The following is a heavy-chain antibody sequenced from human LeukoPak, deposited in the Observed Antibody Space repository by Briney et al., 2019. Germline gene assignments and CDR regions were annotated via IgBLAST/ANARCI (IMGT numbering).Heavy chain of an antibody. D-gene: IGHD2-2*01. CDR2: IYHSGST. V-gene: IGHV4-38-2*02. J-gene: IGHJ5*02. CDR3: ARDGVNIVAVPAAEVNWFDP. Sequence: SEPLSLTCAVSGYSISSGYYWGWIRQPPGTGLEWIGSIYHSGSTYYNPSLKSRVTISVDTSKNQFSLKLSSVTAADTAVYYCARDGVNIVAVPAAEVNWFDPWGQGTLVTVSS. CDR1: GYSISSGYY.